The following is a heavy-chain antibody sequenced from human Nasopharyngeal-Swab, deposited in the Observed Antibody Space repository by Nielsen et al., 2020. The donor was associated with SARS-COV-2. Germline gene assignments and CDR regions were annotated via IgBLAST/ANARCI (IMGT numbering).Heavy chain of an antibody. V-gene: IGHV3-9*01. CDR2: ISWHSGSI. CDR1: GFTFDDYA. Sequence: SLKISCAASGFTFDDYAMHWVRQAPGKGLEWVSGISWHSGSIGYADSVQGRFTISRDNAKNSLYLQMNSLRAEDTALYYCAKGVDYGDYGRGFDYWGQGTLVTASS. J-gene: IGHJ4*02. D-gene: IGHD4-17*01. CDR3: AKGVDYGDYGRGFDY.